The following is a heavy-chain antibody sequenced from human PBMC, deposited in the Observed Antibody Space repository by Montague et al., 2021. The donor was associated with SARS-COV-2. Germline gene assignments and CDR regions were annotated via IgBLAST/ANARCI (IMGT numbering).Heavy chain of an antibody. J-gene: IGHJ4*02. CDR2: INYSSTS. Sequence: SETRSLTCTVSGASIGRHSHYWGRHRQPPGKDLEWIGTINYSSTSHYTPSLRSRVTISLDTSKNPLSLGVTSATAAATAFYYCGSDTAAYFRFDYWGRGNLVSVSS. CDR3: GSDTAAYFRFDY. D-gene: IGHD3-16*01. V-gene: IGHV4-39*07. CDR1: GASIGRHSHY.